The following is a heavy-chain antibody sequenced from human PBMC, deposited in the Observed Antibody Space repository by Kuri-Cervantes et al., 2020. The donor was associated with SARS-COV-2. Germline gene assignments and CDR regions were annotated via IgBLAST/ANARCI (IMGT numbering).Heavy chain of an antibody. J-gene: IGHJ4*02. Sequence: GGSLKISFAASGFTFDDYGISWVRQAPGKGLEWVSTVSGSGGSTYYADSVKGRFTISKDNSKNTQYLKMNSLNAEDTVLYYCSGSGSYWHPIDYWGQGTLVTVSS. CDR3: SGSGSYWHPIDY. CDR2: VSGSGGST. V-gene: IGHV3-23*01. CDR1: GFTFDDYG. D-gene: IGHD3-10*01.